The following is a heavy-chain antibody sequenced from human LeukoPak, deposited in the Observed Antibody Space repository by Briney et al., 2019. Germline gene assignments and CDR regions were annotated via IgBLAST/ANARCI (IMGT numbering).Heavy chain of an antibody. J-gene: IGHJ4*02. D-gene: IGHD3-22*01. V-gene: IGHV1-18*01. CDR3: ARGRDLYYYDSSGYYDY. CDR1: GYTFTSYG. CDR2: ISAYNGNT. Sequence: ASVKVSCKASGYTFTSYGISWVRQAPGQGLEWVGWISAYNGNTNYAQKLQGRVTMTTDTSTSTAYMELRSLRSDDTAVYYCARGRDLYYYDSSGYYDYWGQGTLVTVSS.